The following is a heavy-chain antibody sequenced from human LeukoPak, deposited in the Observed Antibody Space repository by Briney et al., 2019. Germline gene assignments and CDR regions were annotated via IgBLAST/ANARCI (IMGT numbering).Heavy chain of an antibody. CDR1: GFTFNSYN. CDR2: ITSSSSTI. D-gene: IGHD6-6*01. Sequence: GGSLRLSCAASGFTFNSYNMNWVRPGPGKGLEWVSYITSSSSTIYYADSVKGRFTISRDNAKNSLYLQMNSLRDEDTAVYYYAREYSSSSGSVSDYWGQGTLVTVSS. J-gene: IGHJ4*02. V-gene: IGHV3-48*02. CDR3: AREYSSSSGSVSDY.